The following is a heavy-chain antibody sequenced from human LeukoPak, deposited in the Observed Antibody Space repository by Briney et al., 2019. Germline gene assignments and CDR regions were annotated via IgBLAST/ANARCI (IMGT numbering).Heavy chain of an antibody. J-gene: IGHJ3*02. CDR2: INHSGST. D-gene: IGHD3-16*02. CDR3: ARWGPYYDYVWGSYRYSAFDI. CDR1: GGSFSGYY. V-gene: IGHV4-34*01. Sequence: PSDTLSLTCAVYGGSFSGYYWSWIRQPPGKGLECIGEINHSGSTNYNPSLKSRVTISVDTSKNQFSLKLSSVTAADTAVYYCARWGPYYDYVWGSYRYSAFDIWGQGTMVTVSS.